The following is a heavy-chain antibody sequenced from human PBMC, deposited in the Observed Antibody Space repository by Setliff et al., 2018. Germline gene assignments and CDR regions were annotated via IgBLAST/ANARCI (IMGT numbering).Heavy chain of an antibody. CDR1: GYTLSKYY. CDR2: INPSGGLT. Sequence: ASVKVSCKASGYTLSKYYMHWVRQAPGQGLEWMGIINPSGGLTKYAQKFQGRVTMTSDTSTNTVYLEVSSLRSEDTAVYFCARDRFYNSWSGTSIAAPHDAFDIWGQGTMVTVSS. J-gene: IGHJ3*02. CDR3: ARDRFYNSWSGTSIAAPHDAFDI. V-gene: IGHV1-46*03. D-gene: IGHD3-3*01.